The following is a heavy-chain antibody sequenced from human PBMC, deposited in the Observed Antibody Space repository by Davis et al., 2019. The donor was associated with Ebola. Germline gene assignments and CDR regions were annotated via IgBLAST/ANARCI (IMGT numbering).Heavy chain of an antibody. Sequence: ASVKVSCKASGYTFTSYGITWVRQAPGQGLEWMGWINPHNGNTNYAQNVQGRVTMTTDTSTSTAYMELSSLRSEDTAVYYCARVFRAYRVYFDYWGQGTLVTVSS. J-gene: IGHJ4*02. D-gene: IGHD3-16*01. CDR1: GYTFTSYG. CDR3: ARVFRAYRVYFDY. V-gene: IGHV1-18*04. CDR2: INPHNGNT.